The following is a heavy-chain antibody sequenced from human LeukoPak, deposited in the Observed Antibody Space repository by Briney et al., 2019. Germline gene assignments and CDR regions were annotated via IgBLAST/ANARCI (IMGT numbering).Heavy chain of an antibody. D-gene: IGHD2-15*01. J-gene: IGHJ4*02. CDR1: GFTFSSYG. V-gene: IGHV3-30*18. CDR3: AKDLRMRVWVGYYFDD. Sequence: PGRSLRLSCAASGFTFSSYGMHWVRQAPGKGLEWVAVISYDGSNKYYADSVKGRFTISRDNSKNTLYLQMNSLRAEDTAVYYCAKDLRMRVWVGYYFDDWGQGTLVTVSS. CDR2: ISYDGSNK.